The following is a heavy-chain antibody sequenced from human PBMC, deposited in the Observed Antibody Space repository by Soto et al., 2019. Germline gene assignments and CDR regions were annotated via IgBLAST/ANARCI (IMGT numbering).Heavy chain of an antibody. CDR2: IYHSGST. D-gene: IGHD3-10*02. V-gene: IGHV4-4*02. CDR3: ASVRGGYYCAMDV. Sequence: QVQLQESGPGLVKPSGTLSLTCAVSGGSISSSNWWSWVRQPPGKGLEWIGEIYHSGSTNYNPSLKSRVTISVDKSKSQFSLKLSSVTAAGRAVYYCASVRGGYYCAMDVWGQGTPVTVSS. J-gene: IGHJ6*02. CDR1: GGSISSSNW.